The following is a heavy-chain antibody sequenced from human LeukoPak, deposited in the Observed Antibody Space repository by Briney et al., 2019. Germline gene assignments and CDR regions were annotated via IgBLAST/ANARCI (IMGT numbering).Heavy chain of an antibody. D-gene: IGHD4-17*01. CDR2: INWNGGST. J-gene: IGHJ4*02. CDR1: GFTFDDYG. Sequence: PGGSLRLSCAASGFTFDDYGMGWVRQAPGKGLEWVSGINWNGGSTGYADSVKGRFTISRDNAKNSLYLRMNSLRAEDTALYYCAREAYGDYEYYFDYWGQGTLVTVSS. V-gene: IGHV3-20*04. CDR3: AREAYGDYEYYFDY.